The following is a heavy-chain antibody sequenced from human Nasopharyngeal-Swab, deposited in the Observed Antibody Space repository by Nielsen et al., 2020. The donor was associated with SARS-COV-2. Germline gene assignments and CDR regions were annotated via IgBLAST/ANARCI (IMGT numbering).Heavy chain of an antibody. CDR3: AGGGLGVSGGGGPYYYYYYMDV. D-gene: IGHD3-16*01. CDR2: INHSGST. CDR1: GGSFSGYY. Sequence: SETLSLTCAVYGGSFSGYYWGWIRQPPGKGLEWIGEINHSGSTNYNPSLKSRVTISVDTSKNQFSLKLSSVTAADTAVYYCAGGGLGVSGGGGPYYYYYYMDVWGKGTTVTVSS. J-gene: IGHJ6*03. V-gene: IGHV4-34*01.